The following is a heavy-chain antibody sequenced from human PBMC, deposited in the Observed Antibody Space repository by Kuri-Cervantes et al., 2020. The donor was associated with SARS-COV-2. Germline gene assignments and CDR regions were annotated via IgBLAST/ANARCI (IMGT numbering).Heavy chain of an antibody. Sequence: SETLSLTCTFSGVSFRGYYWSWIRQPPGKGLEWIGEIHGSGGATYNSSLKSRVTLSVDASKNQFSLRLTSVTAADTAVYYCGSPAGGHKSGFDSLGFWGQGTLVTVSS. J-gene: IGHJ4*02. CDR2: IHGSGGA. CDR3: GSPAGGHKSGFDSLGF. V-gene: IGHV4-34*01. D-gene: IGHD5-18*01. CDR1: GVSFRGYY.